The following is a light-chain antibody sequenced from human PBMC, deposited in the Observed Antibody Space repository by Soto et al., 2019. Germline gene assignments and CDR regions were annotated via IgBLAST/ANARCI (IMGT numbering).Light chain of an antibody. Sequence: DIVVTQSADSLSGTLGEGATINFKSSQSVLYSSTKKNYIAWYQQKPGQPPKLLIYWASTRESGVPARFRGSGSGTDFTLTISSLQAEDVAAYYCQQQYSSAWTFGHGTKV. CDR2: WAS. V-gene: IGKV4-1*01. CDR3: QQQYSSAWT. CDR1: QSVLYSSTKKNY. J-gene: IGKJ1*01.